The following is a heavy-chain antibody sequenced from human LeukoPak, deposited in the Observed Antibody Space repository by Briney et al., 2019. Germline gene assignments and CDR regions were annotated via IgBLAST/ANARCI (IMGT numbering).Heavy chain of an antibody. CDR1: GYTLTELS. V-gene: IGHV1-24*01. CDR3: ATTRGGDDWFDP. D-gene: IGHD2-21*02. CDR2: FDPEDSET. J-gene: IGHJ5*02. Sequence: ASVKVSCKVSGYTLTELSMHWVRQAPGKGLEWMGGFDPEDSETIYAQKFQGRVTMTEDTSTDTAYMELSSLRSEDTAVYYCATTRGGDDWFDPWGQGTLVTVSS.